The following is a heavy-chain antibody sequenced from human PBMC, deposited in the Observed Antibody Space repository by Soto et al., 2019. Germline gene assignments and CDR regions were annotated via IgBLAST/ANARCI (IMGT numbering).Heavy chain of an antibody. D-gene: IGHD3-10*01. V-gene: IGHV1-69*02. CDR2: VNPILSMS. J-gene: IGHJ4*02. Sequence: QVQLVQSGAEVKSAGSSVKVSCKASGDTFNFYSINWVRQAPGLGLEWVGRVNPILSMSNYAQRFQGRVTMTADKSTGTAYMELRSLRSEDTPIYYCASNYVSGYRAFDSWGQGALVTVSS. CDR1: GDTFNFYS. CDR3: ASNYVSGYRAFDS.